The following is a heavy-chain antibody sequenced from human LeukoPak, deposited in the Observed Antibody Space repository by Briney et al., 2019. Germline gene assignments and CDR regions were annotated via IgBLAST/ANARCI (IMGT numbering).Heavy chain of an antibody. Sequence: KSSGTLSLTCAVSGGSISSSNWWSWVRQPPGKGLEWIGEIYHSGSTNYNPSLKSRVTISVDKSKNQFSLKLSSVTAADTAVYYCARDNSPPLRGYYGSGATSPDAFDIWGQGTMVTVSS. CDR1: GGSISSSNW. V-gene: IGHV4-4*02. CDR2: IYHSGST. J-gene: IGHJ3*02. CDR3: ARDNSPPLRGYYGSGATSPDAFDI. D-gene: IGHD3-10*01.